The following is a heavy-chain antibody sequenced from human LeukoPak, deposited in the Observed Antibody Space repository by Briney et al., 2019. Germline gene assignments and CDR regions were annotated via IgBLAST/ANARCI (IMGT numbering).Heavy chain of an antibody. V-gene: IGHV3-15*01. CDR2: IKSKTDGGTT. Sequence: PGGSLRLSCTASGFTFSNAWMSWVRQAPGKGLEWAGRIKSKTDGGTTDYAAPVKGRFTISRDDSKNTLYLQMNSLKTEDTAVYYCTTGTYYYDSSAYFFVAYFNYWGQGTLVTVSS. D-gene: IGHD3-22*01. CDR1: GFTFSNAW. J-gene: IGHJ4*02. CDR3: TTGTYYYDSSAYFFVAYFNY.